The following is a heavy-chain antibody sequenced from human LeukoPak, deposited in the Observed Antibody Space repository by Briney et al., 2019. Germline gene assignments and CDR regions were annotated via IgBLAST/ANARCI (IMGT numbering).Heavy chain of an antibody. CDR2: IIPIFGTA. V-gene: IGHV1-69*13. J-gene: IGHJ6*03. CDR3: AREVAAAVAHYYMDV. CDR1: GGTFSSYA. Sequence: ASVKVSCKASGGTFSSYAISWVRQAPGQGLEWMGGIIPIFGTANYAQKFQGRVTITADESTSTAYMELSSLRSEDTAVYYCAREVAAAVAHYYMDVWGKGTTVTISS. D-gene: IGHD6-13*01.